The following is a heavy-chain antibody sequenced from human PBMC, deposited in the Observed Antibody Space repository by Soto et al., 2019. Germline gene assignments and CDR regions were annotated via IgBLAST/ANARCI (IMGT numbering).Heavy chain of an antibody. V-gene: IGHV1-69*01. D-gene: IGHD3-16*01. CDR2: IIPIFGTP. CDR3: AREPTFDDSFPVHYYHYGMDV. J-gene: IGHJ6*02. Sequence: QVQLVQSGAEVKKPGSSVRVSCKASGGSFSTHAISWVRQAPGQGLEWMGGIIPIFGTPDYAQKFQSRVTITADESTSTADMELSRLRSEDTAVYYCAREPTFDDSFPVHYYHYGMDVWGQGTTVTVS. CDR1: GGSFSTHA.